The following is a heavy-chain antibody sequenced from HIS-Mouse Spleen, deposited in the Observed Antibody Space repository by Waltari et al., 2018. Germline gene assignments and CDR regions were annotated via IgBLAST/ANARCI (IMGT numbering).Heavy chain of an antibody. CDR2: INHSGST. V-gene: IGHV4-34*01. Sequence: QVPLQQWGAGLLKPSETLSLTCAVYGGSFSGYCWRWLRPPPGKGLEWIGEINHSGSTNYNPSLKSRVTISVDTSKNQFSLKLSSVTAADTAVYYCARGGFEYCTNGVCFFFDYWGQGTLVTVSS. J-gene: IGHJ4*02. D-gene: IGHD2-8*01. CDR1: GGSFSGYC. CDR3: ARGGFEYCTNGVCFFFDY.